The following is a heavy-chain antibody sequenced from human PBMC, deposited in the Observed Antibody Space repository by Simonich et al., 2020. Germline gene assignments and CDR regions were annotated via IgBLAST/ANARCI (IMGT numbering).Heavy chain of an antibody. Sequence: QVQLVESGGGVVQPGRSLRLSCAASGFTFSSYAMHWVRQAPGKGLGGVAVRSYDGSNKYYADSVKGRFTISRDNSKNTLYLQMNSLRAEDTAVYYCAREGLLLDAFDIWGQGTMVTVSS. J-gene: IGHJ3*02. D-gene: IGHD2-15*01. CDR2: RSYDGSNK. V-gene: IGHV3-30*07. CDR3: AREGLLLDAFDI. CDR1: GFTFSSYA.